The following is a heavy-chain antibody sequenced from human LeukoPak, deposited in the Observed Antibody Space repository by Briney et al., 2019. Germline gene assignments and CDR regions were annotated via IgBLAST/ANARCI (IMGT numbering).Heavy chain of an antibody. CDR2: ISAYNGNT. V-gene: IGHV1-18*04. Sequence: GASVTVSCKASGYTFTGYYMHWVRQAPGQGLEWMGWISAYNGNTNYAQKLQGRVTMTTDTSTSTAYMELRSLRSDDTAVYYCARDPGYCSSTSCYSHFDYWGQGTLVTVSS. D-gene: IGHD2-2*01. CDR1: GYTFTGYY. J-gene: IGHJ4*02. CDR3: ARDPGYCSSTSCYSHFDY.